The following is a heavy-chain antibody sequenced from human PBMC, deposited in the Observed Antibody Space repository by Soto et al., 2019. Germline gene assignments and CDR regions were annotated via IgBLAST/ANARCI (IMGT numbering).Heavy chain of an antibody. CDR2: IYYSEST. CDR3: ARSVWAPQGYYYYYYYMDV. V-gene: IGHV4-61*05. Sequence: ETLSLTCTLSGGSISSNSNHWGWNLHPTGTGMEWIGYIYYSESTNYNPSLKSRVTISVDTSKNQFSLKLSSVTAADTAVYYCARSVWAPQGYYYYYYYMDVWGKGTTVTVSS. J-gene: IGHJ6*03. CDR1: GGSISSNSNH. D-gene: IGHD3-16*01.